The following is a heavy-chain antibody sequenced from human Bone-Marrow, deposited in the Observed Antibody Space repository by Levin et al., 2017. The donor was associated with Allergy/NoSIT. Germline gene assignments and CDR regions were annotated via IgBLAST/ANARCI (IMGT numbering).Heavy chain of an antibody. CDR3: ARDSQYDTSGYPRGAFDI. J-gene: IGHJ3*02. D-gene: IGHD3-22*01. Sequence: GESLKISCKASGYTFSTYALHWVRQAPGQRPEWMGWINVANGNTRYSEKFQDRVTISRDTSASTVYMGLYSLKSEDTAVYYCARDSQYDTSGYPRGAFDIWGQGTMLTVSS. CDR1: GYTFSTYA. V-gene: IGHV1-3*01. CDR2: INVANGNT.